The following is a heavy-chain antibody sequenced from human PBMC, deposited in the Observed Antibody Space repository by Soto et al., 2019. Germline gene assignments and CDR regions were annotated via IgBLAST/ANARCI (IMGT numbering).Heavy chain of an antibody. Sequence: PGGSLRLSCAASGFTFSSYSMNWVRQAPGKGLEWVSYISSSSSTIYYADSVKGRFTISRDNAKNSLYLQMNSLRAEDTAVYYCAMPSLEKRLERRGGYTHWGQGTLVTVSS. J-gene: IGHJ4*02. CDR2: ISSSSSTI. CDR3: AMPSLEKRLERRGGYTH. V-gene: IGHV3-48*01. D-gene: IGHD1-1*01. CDR1: GFTFSSYS.